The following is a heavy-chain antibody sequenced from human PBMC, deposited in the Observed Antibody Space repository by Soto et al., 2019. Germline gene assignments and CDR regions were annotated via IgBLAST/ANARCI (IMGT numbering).Heavy chain of an antibody. J-gene: IGHJ5*02. CDR3: ARLHYGSGSYYNVFRWFDP. CDR1: GGSISSGGYY. Sequence: QVQLQESGPGLVKPSQTLSLTCTVSGGSISSGGYYWSWIRQHPGRGLEWIGYIYYSGSTYYNPSLKSRVTISVDTSKNQVSLKLSSVTAADTAVYYCARLHYGSGSYYNVFRWFDPWGQGTLVTVSS. V-gene: IGHV4-31*03. D-gene: IGHD3-10*01. CDR2: IYYSGST.